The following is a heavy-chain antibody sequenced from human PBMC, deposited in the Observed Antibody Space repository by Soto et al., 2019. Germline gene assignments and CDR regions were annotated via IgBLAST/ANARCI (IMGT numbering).Heavy chain of an antibody. Sequence: GGSLRLSCAASGFTFSSYGMHWVRQAPGKGLEWVAVIWYDGSNKYYADSVKGRFTISRDNSKNTLYLQMNSLRAEDTAVYYCARLGYCSSTSCYDYYYYYMDVWGKGTTVTVSS. D-gene: IGHD2-2*01. CDR1: GFTFSSYG. V-gene: IGHV3-33*01. CDR3: ARLGYCSSTSCYDYYYYYMDV. CDR2: IWYDGSNK. J-gene: IGHJ6*03.